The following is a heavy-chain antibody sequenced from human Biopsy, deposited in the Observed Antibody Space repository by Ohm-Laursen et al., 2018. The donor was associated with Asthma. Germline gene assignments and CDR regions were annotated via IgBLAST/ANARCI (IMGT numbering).Heavy chain of an antibody. J-gene: IGHJ1*01. CDR1: GFTFDDYA. D-gene: IGHD3-3*02. CDR3: AGTFHFWSPYHAEHYQL. Sequence: SLRLSCAASGFTFDDYAMHWVRQAPGKGLEWVANIKHDGSEKNHVDSLKGRFTISRDNAKNSLYLQMNSLRAEDTAVYYCAGTFHFWSPYHAEHYQLWGQGTLVTVSS. CDR2: IKHDGSEK. V-gene: IGHV3-7*01.